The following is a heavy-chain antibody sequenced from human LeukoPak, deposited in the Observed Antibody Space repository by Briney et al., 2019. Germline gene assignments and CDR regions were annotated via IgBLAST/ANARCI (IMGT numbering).Heavy chain of an antibody. Sequence: SETLSLTCAVYGGSFSGHYWTWIRQPPGKGLEWIGEINHSGSTNYNPSLKSRVTISVDTSKNQFSLKVSSVTAADTAVYYCARVKDPGGYYYYYYMDIWGKGNTVTVSS. V-gene: IGHV4-34*01. CDR2: INHSGST. CDR3: ARVKDPGGYYYYYYMDI. CDR1: GGSFSGHY. J-gene: IGHJ6*03. D-gene: IGHD3-16*01.